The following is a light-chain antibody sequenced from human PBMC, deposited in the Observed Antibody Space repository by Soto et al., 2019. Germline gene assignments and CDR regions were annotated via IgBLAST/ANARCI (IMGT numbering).Light chain of an antibody. J-gene: IGKJ5*01. CDR3: QQANSFSIT. Sequence: DIQMTQSSSSVSASVGYRVTITCRASQGISSWLAWYQQKPGKAPKLLIYAASSLQSGVPSRFSGSRSGTDFTLSVSSLQPADFATHYYQQANSFSITWGQGIQLEIK. CDR1: QGISSW. V-gene: IGKV1D-12*01. CDR2: AAS.